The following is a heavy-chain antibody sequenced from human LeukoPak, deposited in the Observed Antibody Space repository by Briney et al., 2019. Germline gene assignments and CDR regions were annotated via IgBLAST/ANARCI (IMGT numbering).Heavy chain of an antibody. V-gene: IGHV4-61*02. Sequence: SQTLSLTXTVSGGSISSGSYYWSWIRQPAGKGLEWIGRIYTSGSTNYNPSLKSRVTISVDTSKNQFSLKLSSVTAADTAVYYCGREAYDFWSGSARDSGHWGQGTLVTVSS. CDR3: GREAYDFWSGSARDSGH. CDR1: GGSISSGSYY. D-gene: IGHD3-3*01. CDR2: IYTSGST. J-gene: IGHJ4*02.